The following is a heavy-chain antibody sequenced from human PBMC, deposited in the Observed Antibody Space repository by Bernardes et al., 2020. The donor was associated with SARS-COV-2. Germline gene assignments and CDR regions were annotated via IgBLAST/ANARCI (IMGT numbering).Heavy chain of an antibody. Sequence: SGPTLVKPTQTLTLTCTFSGFSLTIDGMGVGWIRQPPGKALEWVALIYWDDDKRYRPSLKSRVTITKDTSKNQVVLTMTSMDPVDTGTYYCVHLYNYGRFDSWGQGTLVTVSS. CDR3: VHLYNYGRFDS. J-gene: IGHJ5*01. CDR1: GFSLTIDGMG. D-gene: IGHD5-18*01. CDR2: IYWDDDK. V-gene: IGHV2-5*02.